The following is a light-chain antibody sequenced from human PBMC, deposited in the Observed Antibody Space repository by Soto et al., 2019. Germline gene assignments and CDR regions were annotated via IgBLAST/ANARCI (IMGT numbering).Light chain of an antibody. J-gene: IGKJ1*01. Sequence: EIVLTQSPATLSLSPGERATLSCRASQSVSSYLAWYQQKPGQAPRLLIYDASNRATGIPARFSGSGSGTDGTITISSLEPEDCAVYYCQQRSNWPRTFGQGTKGDIK. CDR2: DAS. CDR1: QSVSSY. CDR3: QQRSNWPRT. V-gene: IGKV3-11*01.